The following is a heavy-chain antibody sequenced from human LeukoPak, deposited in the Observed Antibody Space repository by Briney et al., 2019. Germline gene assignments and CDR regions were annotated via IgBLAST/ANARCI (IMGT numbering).Heavy chain of an antibody. D-gene: IGHD5-18*01. J-gene: IGHJ4*02. CDR1: GLTFSDFW. CDR2: VKGDGRTT. Sequence: HPGGSLRLSCAASGLTFSDFWMHWVRQPPGKGLVWVALVKGDGRTTINADSVKGRFTISRDNAKNTLYLQMNSLRADDSGVYYCATGHSYGYDYWGQGVLVTVSS. CDR3: ATGHSYGYDY. V-gene: IGHV3-74*01.